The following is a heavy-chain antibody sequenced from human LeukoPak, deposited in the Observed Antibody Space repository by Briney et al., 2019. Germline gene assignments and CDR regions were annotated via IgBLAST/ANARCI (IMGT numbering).Heavy chain of an antibody. CDR2: IKQDGTDK. V-gene: IGHV3-7*01. J-gene: IGHJ5*02. CDR3: ARVSSGWSSNWFDP. CDR1: GFTFSSYW. D-gene: IGHD6-19*01. Sequence: GGSLRLSCAASGFTFSSYWMSWVRQAPGKGLEWVANIKQDGTDKYYVDSVRGRFTISRDNAKNSLYLQMNSLGVEDTAVYYCARVSSGWSSNWFDPWGQGTLVTVSS.